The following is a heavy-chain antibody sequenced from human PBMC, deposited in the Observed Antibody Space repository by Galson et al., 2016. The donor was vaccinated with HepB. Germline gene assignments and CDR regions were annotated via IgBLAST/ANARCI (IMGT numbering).Heavy chain of an antibody. J-gene: IGHJ3*02. CDR1: GGSTTTYY. V-gene: IGHV4-59*12. Sequence: ETLSLTCTVSGGSTTTYYWSWIRQPPGKGLEWIGYTSYIGSTNYNPSLKSRVTISLDTSKNQFSLNLVSVTAADTAMYYCASYLVQSWAGSDAFDTWGLGTMVTVSS. CDR3: ASYLVQSWAGSDAFDT. D-gene: IGHD6-13*01. CDR2: TSYIGST.